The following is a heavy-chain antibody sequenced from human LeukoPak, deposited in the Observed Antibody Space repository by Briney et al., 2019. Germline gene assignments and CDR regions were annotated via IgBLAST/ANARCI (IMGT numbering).Heavy chain of an antibody. D-gene: IGHD3-3*01. CDR2: IKRDGSEK. Sequence: GGSLRLSCAASGFTFSSYWMSWVRQAPGKGLEWVSNIKRDGSEKYYVDSVKGRFTISRDNAKNSLYLQMNSLRAEDTAVYYCARDAAYYDFWSGFYYYYYMAVWGKGNTVTVSS. CDR1: GFTFSSYW. J-gene: IGHJ6*03. CDR3: ARDAAYYDFWSGFYYYYYMAV. V-gene: IGHV3-7*01.